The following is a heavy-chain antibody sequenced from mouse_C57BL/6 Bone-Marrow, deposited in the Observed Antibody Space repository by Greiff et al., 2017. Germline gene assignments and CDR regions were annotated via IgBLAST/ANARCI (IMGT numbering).Heavy chain of an antibody. CDR2: ISDGGSYT. Sequence: EVNLVESGGGLVKPGGSLKLSCAASGFTFSSYAMSWVRQTPEKRLEWVATISDGGSYTYYPDNVKGRFTISRDHAKNNLYLQMSHLKSEDTAMYYCARDRTTGFDYGGQGTTLTVSS. J-gene: IGHJ2*01. D-gene: IGHD1-1*01. CDR3: ARDRTTGFDY. V-gene: IGHV5-4*01. CDR1: GFTFSSYA.